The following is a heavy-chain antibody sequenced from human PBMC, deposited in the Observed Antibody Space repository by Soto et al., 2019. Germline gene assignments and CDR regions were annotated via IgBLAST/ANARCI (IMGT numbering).Heavy chain of an antibody. V-gene: IGHV3-23*01. CDR2: ISGSGGST. Sequence: LRLSCASSGFTFSSYAMSWVRQSPGNGLEWVSAISGSGGSTYYADSVRGRFTISRDNSKTTLYLQMNSVRAEDTAVYYCAKGNDYVWGSYRSTFDYWGQGTLVTVSS. CDR3: AKGNDYVWGSYRSTFDY. J-gene: IGHJ4*02. D-gene: IGHD3-16*02. CDR1: GFTFSSYA.